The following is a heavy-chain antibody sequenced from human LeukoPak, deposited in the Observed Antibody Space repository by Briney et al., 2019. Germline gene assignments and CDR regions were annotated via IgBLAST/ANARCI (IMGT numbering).Heavy chain of an antibody. Sequence: PGGSLRLSCAASAFPFSSYAMSWVRQAPGKGLEWVSGIRGSDGTTYYADSVKGRFTISRDNSKNTLYLQMNSLRGEDTAVYYYAKQGYDSGWFDYWGQGTRVTVSS. J-gene: IGHJ4*02. CDR2: IRGSDGTT. V-gene: IGHV3-23*01. CDR1: AFPFSSYA. CDR3: AKQGYDSGWFDY. D-gene: IGHD6-19*01.